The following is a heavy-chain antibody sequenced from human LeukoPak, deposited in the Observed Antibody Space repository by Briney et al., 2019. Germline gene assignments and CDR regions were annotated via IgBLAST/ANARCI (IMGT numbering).Heavy chain of an antibody. J-gene: IGHJ4*02. CDR3: ARAKYSSGWYLDY. V-gene: IGHV4-31*03. CDR2: IHYSGST. Sequence: PSETLSLTCTVSGDSISSGDYYWAWTRQHPGKGLEWIGYIHYSGSTYYNPSLKSRVTISVDTSKNQFSLKVSSVTAADTAVYYCARAKYSSGWYLDYWGQGTLVTVSS. D-gene: IGHD6-19*01. CDR1: GDSISSGDYY.